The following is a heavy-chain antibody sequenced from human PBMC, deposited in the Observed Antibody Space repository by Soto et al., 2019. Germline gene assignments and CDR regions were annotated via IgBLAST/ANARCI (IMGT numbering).Heavy chain of an antibody. CDR1: GDSISNLDYF. Sequence: QVQLLESGPGLVKPSQTLSLTCSVSGDSISNLDYFWAWIRQPPGQALEYIGYIYKSATTYYNPSCESRVAISGDTSKSQFSLNVTSVTAADTAVYFCARGRYCLTGRCFPNWFDSWGQGALVTVSS. V-gene: IGHV4-30-4*01. D-gene: IGHD7-27*01. CDR3: ARGRYCLTGRCFPNWFDS. CDR2: IYKSATT. J-gene: IGHJ5*01.